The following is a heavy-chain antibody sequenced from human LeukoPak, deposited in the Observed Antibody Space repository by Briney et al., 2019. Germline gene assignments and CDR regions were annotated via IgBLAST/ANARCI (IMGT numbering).Heavy chain of an antibody. J-gene: IGHJ5*02. D-gene: IGHD2-15*01. Sequence: SVKVSCKASGGTFSSYAISWVRQAPGQGLEWMGRIIPILGIANYAQKFQGRVTITADKSTSTAYMELSSLRSEDTAVYYCAGGYCSGGSCPDWFDPWGQGTLVTVSS. CDR3: AGGYCSGGSCPDWFDP. CDR1: GGTFSSYA. CDR2: IIPILGIA. V-gene: IGHV1-69*04.